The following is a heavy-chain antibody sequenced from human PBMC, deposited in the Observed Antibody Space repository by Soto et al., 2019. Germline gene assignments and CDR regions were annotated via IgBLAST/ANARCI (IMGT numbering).Heavy chain of an antibody. D-gene: IGHD3-10*01. J-gene: IGHJ4*02. CDR1: GGSISSYY. CDR2: IYYSGST. Sequence: SETLSLTCTVSGGSISSYYWSWIRQPPGKGLEWIGYIYYSGSTNYNPSLKSRVTISVDTSKNQFSLKLSSVTAADTAVYYCARGRGHYGSGSYYNVLDYWGQGTLVTVSS. V-gene: IGHV4-59*01. CDR3: ARGRGHYGSGSYYNVLDY.